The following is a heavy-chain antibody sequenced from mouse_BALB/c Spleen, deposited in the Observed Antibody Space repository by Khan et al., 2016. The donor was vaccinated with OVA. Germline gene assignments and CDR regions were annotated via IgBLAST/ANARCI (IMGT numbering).Heavy chain of an antibody. V-gene: IGHV1-54*01. D-gene: IGHD3-2*02. J-gene: IGHJ3*01. CDR2: INPGSGGT. CDR3: SRSGYGFGAY. Sequence: QVQLKESGAELVRPGTSVKVSCKASGYAFTNYLIEWVKQRPGQGLEWIGVINPGSGGTNYNEKFKDKATLTAEKSSSTAYMQLSSLTSDDSVVYFCSRSGYGFGAYWGPGTLVTVSA. CDR1: GYAFTNYL.